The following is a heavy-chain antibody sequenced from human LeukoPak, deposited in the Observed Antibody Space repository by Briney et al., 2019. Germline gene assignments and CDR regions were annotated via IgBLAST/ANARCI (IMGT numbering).Heavy chain of an antibody. D-gene: IGHD6-6*01. CDR2: INHSGST. CDR3: ARGARDYHYYYYMDV. Sequence: SETLSLTCAVYGGSFSGYYWSWIRQPPGKGLEWIGEINHSGSTNYNPSLKSRVTISVDTSKNQFSLKLSSVTAADTAVYYCARGARDYHYYYYMDVWGKGTTVTVSS. J-gene: IGHJ6*03. V-gene: IGHV4-34*01. CDR1: GGSFSGYY.